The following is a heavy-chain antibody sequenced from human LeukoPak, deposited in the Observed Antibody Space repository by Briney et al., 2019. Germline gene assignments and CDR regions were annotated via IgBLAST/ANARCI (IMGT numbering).Heavy chain of an antibody. CDR1: GGSFSGYY. J-gene: IGHJ6*04. CDR3: ARGQLLRYFDWLRYGMDV. CDR2: INHSGST. D-gene: IGHD3-9*01. V-gene: IGHV4-34*01. Sequence: SETLSLTCAVYGGSFSGYYWSWIRQPPGKGLEWIGEINHSGSTNYNPSLKSRVTISVDTSKNQFSLKLSSVTAADTAVYYCARGQLLRYFDWLRYGMDVWGKGTTVTVSS.